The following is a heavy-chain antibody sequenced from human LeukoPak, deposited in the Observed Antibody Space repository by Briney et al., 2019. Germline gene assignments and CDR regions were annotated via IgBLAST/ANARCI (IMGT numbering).Heavy chain of an antibody. V-gene: IGHV1-18*01. CDR1: GYTFTTYG. D-gene: IGHD6-13*01. Sequence: ASVKVSCKASGYTFTTYGISSVRQAPGQGPEWMGWISTYSGNTHYAQELQGRVTLTTDTSTSTAYMDLRSLRSDDTAVYYCARDGRGHWDTRTWYMGNLLDLLGQGTLVTVSS. CDR2: ISTYSGNT. J-gene: IGHJ5*02. CDR3: ARDGRGHWDTRTWYMGNLLDL.